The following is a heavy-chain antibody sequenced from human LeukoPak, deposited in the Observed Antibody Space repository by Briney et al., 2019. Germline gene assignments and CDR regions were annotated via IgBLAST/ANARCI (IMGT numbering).Heavy chain of an antibody. Sequence: SETLSLTCTVSGGSISSYYWSWIRQPPGKGLEWIGYIYYSGSTNYNPSLKSRVTISVDTSKNQFSLKLSSVTAADTAVYYCARALGYYYYMDVWGKGTTVTVS. CDR3: ARALGYYYYMDV. J-gene: IGHJ6*03. CDR2: IYYSGST. V-gene: IGHV4-59*01. CDR1: GGSISSYY.